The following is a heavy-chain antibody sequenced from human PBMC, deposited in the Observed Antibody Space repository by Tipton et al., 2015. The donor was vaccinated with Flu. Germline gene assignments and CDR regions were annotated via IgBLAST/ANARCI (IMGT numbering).Heavy chain of an antibody. Sequence: TLSLTCTVSGYSISSGYYWGWIRQPPGKGLEWIGSIYHNGGTYYSPSLKSRVAISEDTSKNQFSLKLTSVTAADTAVYYCARSTYYYGSGTSDFWGQGTLVTVTS. CDR1: GYSISSGYY. D-gene: IGHD3-10*01. J-gene: IGHJ4*02. CDR2: IYHNGGT. V-gene: IGHV4-38-2*02. CDR3: ARSTYYYGSGTSDF.